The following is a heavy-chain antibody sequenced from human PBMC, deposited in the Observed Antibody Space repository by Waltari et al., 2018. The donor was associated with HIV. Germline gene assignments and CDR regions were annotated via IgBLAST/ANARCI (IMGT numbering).Heavy chain of an antibody. CDR2: INQDGSEM. CDR1: GFIFEKYW. Sequence: DVQLVESGGGLVQPGGSKRLSCGVAGFIFEKYWMSWVRQTPGKGLELVANINQDGSEMFYVDSVKGRFTIFRDNTKKSVALQMSDLRVDDTAMYYCARSFSGHFDSWGQGTLVTVSS. CDR3: ARSFSGHFDS. D-gene: IGHD2-15*01. V-gene: IGHV3-7*03. J-gene: IGHJ4*02.